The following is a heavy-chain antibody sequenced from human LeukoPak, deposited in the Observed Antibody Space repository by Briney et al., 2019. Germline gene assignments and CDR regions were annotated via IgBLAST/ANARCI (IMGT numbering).Heavy chain of an antibody. CDR2: IRYDGSNK. V-gene: IGHV3-30*02. J-gene: IGHJ4*02. CDR1: GFTFSSYG. Sequence: GGSLRLSCAASGFTFSSYGMHWVRQAPGKGLELVAFIRYDGSNKYYADSVKGRFTISRDNSKNTLYLQMNSLRAEDTAVYYCAISSGWYEPFDYWGQGTLVTVSS. CDR3: AISSGWYEPFDY. D-gene: IGHD6-19*01.